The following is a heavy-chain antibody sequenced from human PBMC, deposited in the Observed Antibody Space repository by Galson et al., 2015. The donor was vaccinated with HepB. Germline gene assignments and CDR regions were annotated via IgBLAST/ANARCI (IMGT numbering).Heavy chain of an antibody. CDR3: ARIAYSTSEGDHFDS. D-gene: IGHD4-11*01. CDR2: IDPSDSHT. V-gene: IGHV5-10-1*01. J-gene: IGHJ5*01. Sequence: QSGAEVKKPGESLMISCKGSGYTFTDNWISWVRQMPGKGLEWMGRIDPSDSHTNYNPSFQGHVTISSDKSIATAYIQWTNLVASDSGTYYCARIAYSTSEGDHFDSWGPGTVVTVSS. CDR1: GYTFTDNW.